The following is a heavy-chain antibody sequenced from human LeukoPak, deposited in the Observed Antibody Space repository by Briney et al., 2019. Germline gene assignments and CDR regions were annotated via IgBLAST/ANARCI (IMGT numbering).Heavy chain of an antibody. V-gene: IGHV3-23*01. CDR1: GFTFSSYA. Sequence: GGSLRLSCAASGFTFSSYAMSWVRQAPGKGLEWVSAISGSGGSTYYADSVKGRFTISRDNSKNTLYLQMNSLRAEDTAVYYCAKDVIAVADTSGAFDYWGQGTLVTVSS. CDR3: AKDVIAVADTSGAFDY. CDR2: ISGSGGST. J-gene: IGHJ4*02. D-gene: IGHD6-19*01.